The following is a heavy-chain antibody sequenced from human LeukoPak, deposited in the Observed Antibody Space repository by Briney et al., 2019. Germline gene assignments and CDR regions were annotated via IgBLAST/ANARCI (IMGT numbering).Heavy chain of an antibody. CDR2: ISYSGTT. V-gene: IGHV4-59*01. Sequence: SETLSLTCTVSSGSISSSYWAWIRQPPGKGLEPIGYISYSGTTNYNPSLESRVTISIDTSKSQFSLKLRSVTAADTAVYYCATEGYASNWYPDWGQGILVTVSS. D-gene: IGHD6-13*01. CDR1: SGSISSSY. CDR3: ATEGYASNWYPD. J-gene: IGHJ4*02.